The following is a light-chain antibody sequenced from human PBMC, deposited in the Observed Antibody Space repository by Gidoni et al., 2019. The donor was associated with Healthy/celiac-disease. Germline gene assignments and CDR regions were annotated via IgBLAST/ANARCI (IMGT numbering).Light chain of an antibody. J-gene: IGKJ4*01. CDR2: WAS. CDR3: QQYYSTPQLT. Sequence: DIVMTQSPDSLAVSLGERATINCKSSQSVLYSSNKKNYLAWYQQKPGQPPKLLIYWASTRESGVPDRFSGSGSVTDFTLTISSLQAEDVAVYYCQQYYSTPQLTFGGGTKVEIK. V-gene: IGKV4-1*01. CDR1: QSVLYSSNKKNY.